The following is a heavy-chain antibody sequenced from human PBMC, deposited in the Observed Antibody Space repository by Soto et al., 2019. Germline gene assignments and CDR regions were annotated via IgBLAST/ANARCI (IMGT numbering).Heavy chain of an antibody. J-gene: IGHJ3*02. Sequence: SLTCTVSGGSISSSSYYWGWIRQPPGKGLEWIGSIYYSGSTYYNPSLKSRVTISVDTSKNQFSLKLSSVTAADTAVYYCARLGSGCSGGSCYPDAFDIWGQGTMVTVSS. V-gene: IGHV4-39*01. CDR1: GGSISSSSYY. CDR3: ARLGSGCSGGSCYPDAFDI. D-gene: IGHD2-15*01. CDR2: IYYSGST.